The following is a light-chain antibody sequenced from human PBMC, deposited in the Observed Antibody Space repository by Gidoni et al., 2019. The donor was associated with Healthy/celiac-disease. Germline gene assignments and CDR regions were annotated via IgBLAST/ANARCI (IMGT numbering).Light chain of an antibody. CDR3: YQRSNWGLT. V-gene: IGKV3-11*01. J-gene: IGKJ4*01. Sequence: IVWTQSPATLSVSPGDRATLSGRASQSGSSYLTWHQQKPGQAPRLLIYDASNRATGIPAMFSGSRSGTDFTLTIRSLVPEDFAVYYCYQRSNWGLTFGGGTKVEIK. CDR1: QSGSSY. CDR2: DAS.